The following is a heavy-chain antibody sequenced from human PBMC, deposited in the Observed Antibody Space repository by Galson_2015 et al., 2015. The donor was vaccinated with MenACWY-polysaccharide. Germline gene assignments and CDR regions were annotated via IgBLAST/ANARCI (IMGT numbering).Heavy chain of an antibody. J-gene: IGHJ6*02. CDR2: IKKDGTEK. Sequence: SLRLSCAASGFTFSTYWMTWVRQAPGKGLEWVANIKKDGTEKYYADSVKGRFTISRDNAKNSLDLQMDSLRAEDTATYYCARSGRMDGWGQGTTVTVSS. V-gene: IGHV3-7*01. D-gene: IGHD1-26*01. CDR3: ARSGRMDG. CDR1: GFTFSTYW.